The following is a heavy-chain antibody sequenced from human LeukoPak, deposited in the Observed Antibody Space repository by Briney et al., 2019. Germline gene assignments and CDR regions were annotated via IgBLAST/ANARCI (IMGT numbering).Heavy chain of an antibody. D-gene: IGHD2-2*01. CDR2: IYHSGST. V-gene: IGHV4-38-2*01. J-gene: IGHJ5*02. CDR1: GYSISSGYY. Sequence: SETLSLTCAVSGYSISSGYYWGWIRQPPGKGLEWIGSIYHSGSTYYNPSLKSRVTISVDMCKNQFSLKLSSVPAADTAVYYCARVIGYCSSTSCYWFDPWGQGTLVTVSS. CDR3: ARVIGYCSSTSCYWFDP.